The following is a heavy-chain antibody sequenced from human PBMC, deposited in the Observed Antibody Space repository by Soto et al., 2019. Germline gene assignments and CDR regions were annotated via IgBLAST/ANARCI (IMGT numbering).Heavy chain of an antibody. CDR1: GFTFSSYG. V-gene: IGHV3-30*18. CDR2: ISYDGSNK. D-gene: IGHD3-3*01. CDR3: AKDPQYYDFWSGYYRVNYYYYGMDV. Sequence: QSGGSLRLSCAASGFTFSSYGMHWVRQAPGKGLEWVAVISYDGSNKYYADSVKGRFTISRDNSKNTLYPQMNSLRAEDTAVYYCAKDPQYYDFWSGYYRVNYYYYGMDVWGQGTTVTVSS. J-gene: IGHJ6*02.